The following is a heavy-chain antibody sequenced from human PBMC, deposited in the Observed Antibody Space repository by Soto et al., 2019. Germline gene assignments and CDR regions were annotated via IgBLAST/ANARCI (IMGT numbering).Heavy chain of an antibody. D-gene: IGHD4-17*01. J-gene: IGHJ3*02. CDR3: ARRSFYGDYGAFDI. CDR1: GGFISSSSYY. V-gene: IGHV4-39*01. Sequence: SETLSLTCTVSGGFISSSSYYWGWIRQPPGKGLEWIGSIYYSGSTYYNPSLKSRVTISVDTSKNQFSLKLSSVTAADTAVYYCARRSFYGDYGAFDIWGQGTMVTVSS. CDR2: IYYSGST.